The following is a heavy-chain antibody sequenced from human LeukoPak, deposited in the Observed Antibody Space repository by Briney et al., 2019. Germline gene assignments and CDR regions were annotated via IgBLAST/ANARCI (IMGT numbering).Heavy chain of an antibody. CDR1: GYTFTSYA. V-gene: IGHV1-3*01. J-gene: IGHJ3*02. CDR2: INAGNGNT. Sequence: ASVKVSCKASGYTFTSYAMHWVRQAPGQRLEWMGWINAGNGNTKYSQKFQGRVTITRDTSASTAYMELSSLRSEDTAVYYCARDWDIQLWSNDAFDIWGQGTMVTVSS. CDR3: ARDWDIQLWSNDAFDI. D-gene: IGHD5-18*01.